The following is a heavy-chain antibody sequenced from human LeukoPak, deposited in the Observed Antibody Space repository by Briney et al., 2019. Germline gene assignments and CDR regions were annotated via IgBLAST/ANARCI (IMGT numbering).Heavy chain of an antibody. J-gene: IGHJ4*02. CDR3: ARVGYSSGWYFDY. Sequence: GGSLRLSCAASGFTFSSYAIHWVRQAPGKGLEWEAVISYDGSNKYYADSVKGRFTISRDNSKNTLYLQMNSLRAEDTAVYYCARVGYSSGWYFDYWGQGTLVTVSS. CDR2: ISYDGSNK. D-gene: IGHD6-19*01. V-gene: IGHV3-30-3*01. CDR1: GFTFSSYA.